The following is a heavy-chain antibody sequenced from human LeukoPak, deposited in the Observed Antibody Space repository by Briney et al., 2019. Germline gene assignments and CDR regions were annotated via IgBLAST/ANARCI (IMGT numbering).Heavy chain of an antibody. CDR2: IYYSGST. CDR3: ARARWSIAARPDYYYYYMDV. CDR1: GGSISSHY. Sequence: SSETLSLTCTVSGGSISSHYWSWLRQPPGKGLEWLGYIYYSGSTNYNPSLKSRVTIPVDTSKNQFSPKLSSVTAADTAVYYCARARWSIAARPDYYYYYMDVWGKGTTVTVSS. D-gene: IGHD6-6*01. J-gene: IGHJ6*03. V-gene: IGHV4-59*11.